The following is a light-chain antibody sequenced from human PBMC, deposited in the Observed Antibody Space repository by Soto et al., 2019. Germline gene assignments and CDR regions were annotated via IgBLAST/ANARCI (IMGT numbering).Light chain of an antibody. J-gene: IGKJ3*01. CDR3: QQYDNWPPFT. CDR1: QSVSSN. V-gene: IGKV3-15*01. CDR2: DAS. Sequence: EMVMTQSPATLSVSPGERATLSCRASQSVSSNLAWYQQKPGQAPRLLIYDASTRATGIPARFSGSGSGSEFTLTISSLQSEDFAVYYCQQYDNWPPFTFGPGTTVDIK.